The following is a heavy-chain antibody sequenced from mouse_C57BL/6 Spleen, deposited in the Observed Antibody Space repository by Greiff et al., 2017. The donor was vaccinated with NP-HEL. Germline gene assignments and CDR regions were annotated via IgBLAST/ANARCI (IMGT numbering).Heavy chain of an antibody. V-gene: IGHV1-76*01. Sequence: VQLQQSGAELVRPGASVKLSCKASGYTFTDYYINWVKQRPGQGLEWIARIYPGSGNTYYNEKFKGKATLTAEKSSSTAYMQLSSLTSEDSAVYFCARDHYYGSLYFDYWGQGTTLTVSS. D-gene: IGHD1-1*01. J-gene: IGHJ2*01. CDR3: ARDHYYGSLYFDY. CDR2: IYPGSGNT. CDR1: GYTFTDYY.